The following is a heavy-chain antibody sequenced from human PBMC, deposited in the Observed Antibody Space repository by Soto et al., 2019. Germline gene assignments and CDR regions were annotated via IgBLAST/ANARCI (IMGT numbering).Heavy chain of an antibody. CDR2: IDYSGST. Sequence: QVQLQESGPGLVKPSQTLSLTCTVSGDSITNSDYYWNWIRQSPGKGLEWIGSIDYSGSTYYNPSLKSRIIISADTSKNLFSLKLKSVTAADTALYFCARDGPYHYGMDVWGQGTTVTVSS. J-gene: IGHJ6*02. V-gene: IGHV4-30-4*01. CDR3: ARDGPYHYGMDV. CDR1: GDSITNSDYY.